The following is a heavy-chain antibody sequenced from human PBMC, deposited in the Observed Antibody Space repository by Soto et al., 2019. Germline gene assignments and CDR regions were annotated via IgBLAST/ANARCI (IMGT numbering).Heavy chain of an antibody. CDR2: IIPIFGTA. D-gene: IGHD5-18*01. CDR3: ARGGDSYGPNY. V-gene: IGHV1-69*13. J-gene: IGHJ4*02. Sequence: ASVKVSCKASGGTFSIYAISWVRQAPGQGLEWMGGIIPIFGTANYAQKFQGRVTITADESTSTAYMELSSLRSEDTAVYYCARGGDSYGPNYWGQGTLVTVSS. CDR1: GGTFSIYA.